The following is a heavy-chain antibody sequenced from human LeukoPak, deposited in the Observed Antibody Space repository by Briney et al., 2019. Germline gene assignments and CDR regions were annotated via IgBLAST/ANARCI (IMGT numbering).Heavy chain of an antibody. J-gene: IGHJ4*02. D-gene: IGHD3-10*01. Sequence: PSKTLSLTCTVSGGSIRRSYCYWGWIRQTPGKGLEWIGSVYDSGSTQYSPSLKSRLTVSVDTSKNQFSLNLTSVTATDTAVYYCARSPLPYGAGRGYFDYWGRGTLVTVSS. CDR2: VYDSGST. CDR1: GGSIRRSYCY. V-gene: IGHV4-39*01. CDR3: ARSPLPYGAGRGYFDY.